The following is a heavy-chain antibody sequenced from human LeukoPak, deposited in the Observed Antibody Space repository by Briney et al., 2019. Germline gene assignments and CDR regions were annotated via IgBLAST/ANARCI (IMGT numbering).Heavy chain of an antibody. CDR2: INPNSGGT. V-gene: IGHV1-2*04. D-gene: IGHD3/OR15-3a*01. Sequence: ASVKVSCKASGYTFTGYYMHWVRQAPGQGLEWMGWINPNSGGTNYAQKFQGWVTMTRDTSISTAYMELSSLRSEDTAVYYCARSWWGTDRLLYENWFNPWGQGTLVTVSS. CDR3: ARSWWGTDRLLYENWFNP. CDR1: GYTFTGYY. J-gene: IGHJ5*02.